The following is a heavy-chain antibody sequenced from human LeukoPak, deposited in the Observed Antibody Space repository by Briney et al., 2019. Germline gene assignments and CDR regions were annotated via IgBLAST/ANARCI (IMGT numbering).Heavy chain of an antibody. CDR3: ARSRGIIAVVPAAIWGSFDY. D-gene: IGHD2-2*01. V-gene: IGHV4-34*01. CDR2: INHSGST. J-gene: IGHJ4*02. Sequence: PSETLSLTCAVYGGSFSGYYWSWIRQPPGKGLEWIGEINHSGSTNYNPSLKSRVTISVDTSKNQFSLKLSSVTAADTAVYYCARSRGIIAVVPAAIWGSFDYWGQGTLVTVSS. CDR1: GGSFSGYY.